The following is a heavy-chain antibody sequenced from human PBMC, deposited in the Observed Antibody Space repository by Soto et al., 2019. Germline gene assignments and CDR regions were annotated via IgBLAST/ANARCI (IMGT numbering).Heavy chain of an antibody. J-gene: IGHJ3*02. V-gene: IGHV1-18*01. CDR1: GYTFTSYG. D-gene: IGHD6-19*01. CDR3: ARDIRSSGWYDAFDI. CDR2: ISAYNGNT. Sequence: GASVKVSCKASGYTFTSYGISWVRQAPGQGLEWMGWISAYNGNTNYAQKLQGRVTMTTDTSTSTAYMELRSLRSDDTAVYYCARDIRSSGWYDAFDIWGQGTMVTVSS.